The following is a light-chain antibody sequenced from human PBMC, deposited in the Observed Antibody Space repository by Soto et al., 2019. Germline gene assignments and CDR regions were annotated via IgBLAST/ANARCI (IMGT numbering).Light chain of an antibody. J-gene: IGKJ2*01. V-gene: IGKV1-5*01. CDR3: QQSYSTPLYT. Sequence: DIQMTQSPSTLSASVGDRVTITCRASQSISSWLAWYQQKPGKAPKLLIYDASSLESGVPSRFSGSGSGTEFTLTITSLQPDDFATYYCQQSYSTPLYTFGQGTKLEIK. CDR1: QSISSW. CDR2: DAS.